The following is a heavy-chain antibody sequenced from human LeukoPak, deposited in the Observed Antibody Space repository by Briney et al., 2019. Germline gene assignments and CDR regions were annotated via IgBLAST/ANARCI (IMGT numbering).Heavy chain of an antibody. CDR1: GFTFSRCT. CDR2: ISGSTTYI. V-gene: IGHV3-21*01. D-gene: IGHD3-22*01. J-gene: IGHJ5*02. CDR3: AIDPDYYDSSGGS. Sequence: GGSLRLSCAAPGFTFSRCTMNWVRQAPGKGLEWVSSISGSTTYIYYADSVGGRFTISRDNAKNSLYLQINSLRAEDTALYYCAIDPDYYDSSGGSWGQGTLVTVSS.